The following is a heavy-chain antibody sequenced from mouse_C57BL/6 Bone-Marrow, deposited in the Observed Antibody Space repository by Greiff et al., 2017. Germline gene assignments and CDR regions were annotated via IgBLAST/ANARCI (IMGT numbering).Heavy chain of an antibody. CDR3: ARNYYSNPYYAMDY. CDR1: GYTFTSYG. V-gene: IGHV1-81*01. CDR2: IYPRSGNT. J-gene: IGHJ4*01. D-gene: IGHD2-5*01. Sequence: QVQLQQSGAELARPGASVKLSCKASGYTFTSYGISWVKQRTGQGLEWIGEIYPRSGNTYYNEKFKGKATLTADKSSSTAYMQLSSLTSEDSAVYYCARNYYSNPYYAMDYWGQGTSVTVSS.